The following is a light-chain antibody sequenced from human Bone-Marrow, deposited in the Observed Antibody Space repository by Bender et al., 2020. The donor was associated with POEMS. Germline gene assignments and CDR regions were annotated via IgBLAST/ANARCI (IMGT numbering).Light chain of an antibody. CDR1: SNPVGSAVH. CDR3: CSYASGRNF. CDR2: DDN. V-gene: IGLV2-23*01. Sequence: QPVLTQPASVSGSPGQSITISCTGISNPVGSAVHVSWYQHHPGKAPKLIIYDDNRRPSGVSKRFSGSKAGNMASLTISGVQAEDEAIYYCCSYASGRNFFGGGTTVTVL. J-gene: IGLJ2*01.